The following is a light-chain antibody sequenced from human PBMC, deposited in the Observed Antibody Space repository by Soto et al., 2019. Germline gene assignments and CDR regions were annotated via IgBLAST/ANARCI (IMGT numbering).Light chain of an antibody. V-gene: IGKV1-39*01. CDR1: QSSKNY. CDR2: GAS. J-gene: IGKJ2*01. CDR3: QQSYRTPYT. Sequence: DIQMTQSPSSLSASVGDRVSMTCRASQSSKNYLNWYQQKPGKAPKLLIYGASSLQSGVPSRFSGSGSGTDFTLTISSLQPEDFATYYCQQSYRTPYTFGQGTRLEIK.